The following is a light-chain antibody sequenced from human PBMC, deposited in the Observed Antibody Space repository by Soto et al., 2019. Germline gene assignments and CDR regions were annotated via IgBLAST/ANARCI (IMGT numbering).Light chain of an antibody. CDR3: QQRDRTPLT. CDR2: IAS. Sequence: DIQMTQSPSSLSASVGGRVTITCRASQNIGSNLNWYQQTPGKAPKLLIYIASSLQTGVPSRFSGSGSGTDFTLTINSLQPEDFATYYCQQRDRTPLTFGPGTKVDF. J-gene: IGKJ3*01. CDR1: QNIGSN. V-gene: IGKV1-39*01.